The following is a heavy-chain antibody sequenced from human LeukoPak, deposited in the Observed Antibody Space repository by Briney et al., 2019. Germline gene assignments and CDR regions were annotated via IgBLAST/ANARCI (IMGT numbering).Heavy chain of an antibody. CDR2: IYYSGST. Sequence: SETLSLTCTVSGGSDSSSSYYWGWIRQPPGKGLEWIGSIYYSGSTYYNPSLKSRVTISVDTSKNHFSLKLSSVTAADTAVYYCARLAVTFDSWGQGTLVTVSS. CDR3: ARLAVTFDS. J-gene: IGHJ4*02. D-gene: IGHD4-17*01. V-gene: IGHV4-39*02. CDR1: GGSDSSSSYY.